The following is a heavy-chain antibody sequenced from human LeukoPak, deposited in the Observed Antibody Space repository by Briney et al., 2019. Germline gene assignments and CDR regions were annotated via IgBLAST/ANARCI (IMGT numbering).Heavy chain of an antibody. CDR1: GFTVRTNY. Sequence: GGSLRLSCAASGFTVRTNYMSWVRQAPGKGLDWVSVIYSGGSTYYADSVKGRFTISRDNSKNTLYLQTNSLRAEDTAVYYCAREDFRGSGWYLDYWGQGTLITVSS. V-gene: IGHV3-53*01. CDR2: IYSGGST. CDR3: AREDFRGSGWYLDY. J-gene: IGHJ4*02. D-gene: IGHD6-19*01.